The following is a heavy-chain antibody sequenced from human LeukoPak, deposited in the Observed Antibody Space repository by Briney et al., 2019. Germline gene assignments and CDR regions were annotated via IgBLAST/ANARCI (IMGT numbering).Heavy chain of an antibody. CDR3: ARADCSGSTCYLRHSWFDP. Sequence: GGSLRLSCAASGFTLSTFDMNWVRQAPGKGLEWVSSVSTSSRYIYYRDSVKGRFTISRDDAKNSLYLQMNSLTVEDTAVYYCARADCSGSTCYLRHSWFDPWGQGTLVTVSS. CDR2: VSTSSRYI. V-gene: IGHV3-21*06. CDR1: GFTLSTFD. D-gene: IGHD2-2*01. J-gene: IGHJ5*02.